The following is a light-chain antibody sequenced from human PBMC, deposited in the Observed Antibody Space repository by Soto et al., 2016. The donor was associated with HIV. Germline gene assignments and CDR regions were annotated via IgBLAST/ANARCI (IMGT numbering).Light chain of an antibody. CDR1: NIGSKS. J-gene: IGLJ3*02. Sequence: SYELTQPPSVSVAPGKTATITCGGNNIGSKSVHWYQQKPGQAPVLVVYDDSDRRSGIPERFSGSNSGDTATLTISRVEAGDEADYFCQVRDRSRDHPNWVFGGGTKLTIL. V-gene: IGLV3-21*03. CDR2: DDS. CDR3: QVRDRSRDHPNWV.